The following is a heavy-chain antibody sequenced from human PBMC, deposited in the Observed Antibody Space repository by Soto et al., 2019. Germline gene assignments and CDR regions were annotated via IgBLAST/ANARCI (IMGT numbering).Heavy chain of an antibody. CDR1: GFTFSSYA. CDR3: AAATR. D-gene: IGHD1-26*01. Sequence: PGGSLRLSCAASGFTFSSYAMHWVRQAPGKGLEWVAVISYDGSNKYYADSVKGRFTISRDNSKDTLYLQMNSLRAEDTAVYYCAAATRWGQGTLVTVSS. J-gene: IGHJ4*02. V-gene: IGHV3-30-3*01. CDR2: ISYDGSNK.